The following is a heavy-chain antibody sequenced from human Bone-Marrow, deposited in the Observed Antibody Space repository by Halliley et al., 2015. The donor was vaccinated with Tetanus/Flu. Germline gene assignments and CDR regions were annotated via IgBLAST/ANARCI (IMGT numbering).Heavy chain of an antibody. CDR2: LFYSGNT. D-gene: IGHD2-21*02. V-gene: IGHV4-59*04. J-gene: IGHJ4*02. CDR3: VRTAMTDGGLVDY. Sequence: WIRQPPGKGMEWIGNLFYSGNTFYNPSLRSRLTMSVDTSKTQFSLRLTSVSAADTAVYFCVRTAMTDGGLVDYWGQGTLV.